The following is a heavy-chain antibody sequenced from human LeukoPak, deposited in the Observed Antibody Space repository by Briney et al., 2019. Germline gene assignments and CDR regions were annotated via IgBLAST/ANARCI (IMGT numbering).Heavy chain of an antibody. CDR3: ARPPPSYYYDSSGHTDAFDI. J-gene: IGHJ3*02. D-gene: IGHD3-22*01. Sequence: PSETLSLTCTVSGGSISSSSSYWGWIRQPPGRGLEWIGSIYYSGSTYYNPSLKSRVTISVDTSKNQFSLKLSSVTAADTAVYHCARPPPSYYYDSSGHTDAFDIWGQGTMVTVSS. CDR2: IYYSGST. CDR1: GGSISSSSSY. V-gene: IGHV4-39*01.